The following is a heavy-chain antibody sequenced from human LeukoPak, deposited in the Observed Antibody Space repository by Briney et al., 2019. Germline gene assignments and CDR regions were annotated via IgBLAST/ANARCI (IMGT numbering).Heavy chain of an antibody. J-gene: IGHJ6*02. CDR2: VYYSGAT. Sequence: SETLSLSCTASGGSISTFEWTWIRQPPGKGLKWIGFVYYSGATNYNPSLKSRVTMSLDTSNNQFSLNLRSVTAADTAVYYCARRVALSPYYGRAVWGQRTTVTVSS. V-gene: IGHV4-59*08. D-gene: IGHD2-15*01. CDR3: ARRVALSPYYGRAV. CDR1: GGSISTFE.